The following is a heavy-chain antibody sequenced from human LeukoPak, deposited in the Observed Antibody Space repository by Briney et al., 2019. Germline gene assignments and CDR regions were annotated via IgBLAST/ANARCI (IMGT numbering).Heavy chain of an antibody. V-gene: IGHV3-30-3*01. D-gene: IGHD6-13*01. J-gene: IGHJ6*02. CDR1: GFTFSSYA. CDR2: ISYDGSNK. CDR3: ARNPSGHSSSWLYYYYYYGMDV. Sequence: PGGSLRLSCAASGFTFSSYAMHWVRQAPGKGLEWVAVISYDGSNKYYADSVKGRFTISRDNSKSTLYLQMNSLRAEDTAVYYCARNPSGHSSSWLYYYYYYGMDVWGQGTTVTVSS.